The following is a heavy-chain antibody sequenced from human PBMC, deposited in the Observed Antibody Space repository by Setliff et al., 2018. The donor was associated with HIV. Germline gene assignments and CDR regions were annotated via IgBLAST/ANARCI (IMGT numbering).Heavy chain of an antibody. Sequence: GASVKVSCKASGYTFTSYDISWVRQAPGQGLEWMGWISAYNGNTNYAQKLQGRVTMTTDTSTGTAYMELSSLRSEDTAVYYCATDPSDGARWQQIDYWGQGTLVTVSS. V-gene: IGHV1-18*01. CDR1: GYTFTSYD. CDR3: ATDPSDGARWQQIDY. J-gene: IGHJ4*02. D-gene: IGHD1-26*01. CDR2: ISAYNGNT.